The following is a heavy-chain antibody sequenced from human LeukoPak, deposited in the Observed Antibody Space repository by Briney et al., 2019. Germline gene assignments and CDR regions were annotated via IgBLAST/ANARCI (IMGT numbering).Heavy chain of an antibody. J-gene: IGHJ3*02. CDR3: ARLAGGVVVPAAITMGDAFDI. CDR1: GGTFSSYA. CDR2: IIPIFGTA. V-gene: IGHV1-69*13. Sequence: ASVKVSCKASGGTFSSYAISWVRQAPGQGLEWMGGIIPIFGTANYAQKFQGRVTITADESTSTAYMELSSLRSEDTAVYYCARLAGGVVVPAAITMGDAFDIWGQGTMVTVSS. D-gene: IGHD2-2*01.